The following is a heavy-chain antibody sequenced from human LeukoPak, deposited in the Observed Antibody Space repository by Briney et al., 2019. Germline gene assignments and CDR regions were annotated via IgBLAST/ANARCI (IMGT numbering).Heavy chain of an antibody. CDR3: ARARSGYYQT. CDR2: IYYSGST. D-gene: IGHD3-22*01. Sequence: PSETLSLTRTVSGGSVSSGSYYWSWIRQPPGKGLEWIGYIYYSGSTNYNPSLKSRVTISVDTPKNQFSLKLSSVTAADTAVYYCARARSGYYQTWGQGTLVTVSS. J-gene: IGHJ4*02. CDR1: GGSVSSGSYY. V-gene: IGHV4-61*01.